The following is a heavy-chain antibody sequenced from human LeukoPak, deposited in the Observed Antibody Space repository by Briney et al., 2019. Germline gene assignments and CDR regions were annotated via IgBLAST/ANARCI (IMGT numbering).Heavy chain of an antibody. Sequence: QPGGSLRLSCAASGFTFSSYSMNWVRQAPGKGLEWVAVIWYDGSNKYYADSVKGRFTISRDNSKNTLYLQMNSLRAEDTAVYYCATSFTIFGVAPFGGYWGQGTLVTVSS. D-gene: IGHD3-3*01. J-gene: IGHJ4*02. V-gene: IGHV3-33*08. CDR2: IWYDGSNK. CDR3: ATSFTIFGVAPFGGY. CDR1: GFTFSSYS.